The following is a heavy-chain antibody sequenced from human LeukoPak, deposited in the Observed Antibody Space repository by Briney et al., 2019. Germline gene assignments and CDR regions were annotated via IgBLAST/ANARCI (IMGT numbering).Heavy chain of an antibody. V-gene: IGHV1-24*01. CDR2: FDPEDAKT. J-gene: IGHJ4*02. CDR3: ATSRNEASELSVSSGYDFDY. Sequence: GASVRVSCKVSGYNLIGLSMHWVRQAPGKGLEWMGGFDPEDAKTIYAPKYQGRVSMTEDTSTDTAYMELSSLRSEDSAVYYCATSRNEASELSVSSGYDFDYWGQGTLVTVSS. D-gene: IGHD5-12*01. CDR1: GYNLIGLS.